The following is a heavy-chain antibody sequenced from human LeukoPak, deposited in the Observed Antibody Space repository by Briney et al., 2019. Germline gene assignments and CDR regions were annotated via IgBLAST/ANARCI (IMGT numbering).Heavy chain of an antibody. D-gene: IGHD6-6*01. CDR2: ISSSSSYI. CDR1: GFTFSSYS. J-gene: IGHJ4*02. V-gene: IGHV3-21*01. CDR3: ARDGLYSSSWDPDY. Sequence: PGGSLRLSCAASGFTFSSYSMNWVRQAPGKGLEWVSSISSSSSYIYYADSVKGRFTISRDNAKNSLYLQMNSLRAEDTAVYYCARDGLYSSSWDPDYWGQGPLVTVSS.